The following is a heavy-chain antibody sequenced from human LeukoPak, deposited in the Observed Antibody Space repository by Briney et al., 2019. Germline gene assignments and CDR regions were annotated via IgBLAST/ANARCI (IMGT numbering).Heavy chain of an antibody. Sequence: PGGSLRLSCAASGFTFRSYNMKWVPPAPGKGLEWALYITGGSTTIYYTDSVKGRFTISRDNAKNSLYLQINRLRAEALSVFICARDEATMTTFFDYWGQGTLVTVSS. V-gene: IGHV3-48*01. CDR1: GFTFRSYN. CDR3: ARDEATMTTFFDY. J-gene: IGHJ4*02. CDR2: ITGGSTTI. D-gene: IGHD1-26*01.